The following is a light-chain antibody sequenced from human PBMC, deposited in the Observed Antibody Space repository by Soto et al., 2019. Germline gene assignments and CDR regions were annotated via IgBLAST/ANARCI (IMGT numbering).Light chain of an antibody. J-gene: IGKJ4*01. Sequence: VMTQPAATRSVSTMERAALSCRVSQSVSSNLAWYQQNPGQAPRLLISGASTRATGIPARFSGSGSGTEFTLTISSLQSEDFAVYYCQQYNNWPPLTFGGGTNV. CDR2: GAS. V-gene: IGKV3-15*01. CDR1: QSVSSN. CDR3: QQYNNWPPLT.